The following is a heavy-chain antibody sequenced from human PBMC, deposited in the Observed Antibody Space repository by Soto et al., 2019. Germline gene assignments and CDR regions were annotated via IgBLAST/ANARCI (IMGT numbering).Heavy chain of an antibody. CDR1: GASIYSYY. CDR2: VDTSGSA. J-gene: IGHJ4*02. CDR3: ARESSRSEFDY. V-gene: IGHV4-4*07. Sequence: ETLSLTCTVSGASIYSYYWSWIRQPAGKGLEWIGRVDTSGSASYNPSLRSRVTMSLDTSNNQFSLKLNSVTAADTAVYYCARESSRSEFDYWGQGTLVTVSS.